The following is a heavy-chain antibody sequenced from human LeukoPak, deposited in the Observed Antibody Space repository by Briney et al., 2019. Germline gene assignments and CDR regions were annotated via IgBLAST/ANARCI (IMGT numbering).Heavy chain of an antibody. CDR1: GFTFSSYA. V-gene: IGHV3-23*01. CDR2: ISGSGGST. Sequence: PGGSLRLSCAASGFTFSSYAMSWVRQAPGKGLEWVSAISGSGGSTYYADSVKGRFTTSRDNSKNTLYLQMNSLRAEDTAVYHCARRDILTEYDYWGQGTLVTVSS. J-gene: IGHJ4*02. CDR3: ARRDILTEYDY. D-gene: IGHD3-9*01.